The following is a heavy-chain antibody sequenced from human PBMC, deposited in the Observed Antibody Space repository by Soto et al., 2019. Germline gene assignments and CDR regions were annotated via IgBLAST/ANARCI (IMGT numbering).Heavy chain of an antibody. CDR2: IYYSGSI. J-gene: IGHJ5*02. CDR1: GGSISSYY. V-gene: IGHV4-59*01. CDR3: ARYSSSSSWLDP. Sequence: SETLSLTCTVSGGSISSYYWSWIRQPPGKGLEWIGYIYYSGSINYNPSLKSRVTISVDTTKNQFSLKLSSVTAADTAVYYCARYSSSSSWLDPWGQGTLVTVSS. D-gene: IGHD6-6*01.